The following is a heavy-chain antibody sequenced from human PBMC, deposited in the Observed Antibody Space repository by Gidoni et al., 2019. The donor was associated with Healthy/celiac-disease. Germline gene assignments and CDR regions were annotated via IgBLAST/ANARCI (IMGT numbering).Heavy chain of an antibody. Sequence: QVQLQESGPGLVKPSETLSLTCTVSGGSISSYYWSWIRQPPGKGLEWIGYIYYSGSTNYNPSLKSRVTISVDTSKNQFSLKLSSVTAADTAVYYCARGNSGSYDGLVDYWGQGTLVTVSS. J-gene: IGHJ4*02. D-gene: IGHD1-26*01. CDR1: GGSISSYY. V-gene: IGHV4-59*01. CDR3: ARGNSGSYDGLVDY. CDR2: IYYSGST.